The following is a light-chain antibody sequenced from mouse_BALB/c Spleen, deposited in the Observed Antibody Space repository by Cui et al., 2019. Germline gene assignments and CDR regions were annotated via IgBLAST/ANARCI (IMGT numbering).Light chain of an antibody. CDR3: QQWSGYPFT. J-gene: IGKJ4*01. CDR1: SSVSSSY. V-gene: IGKV4-58*01. Sequence: ENVLTQSPAIMAASLGQKVTITCSASSSVSSSYLHWFQQKSGASPKPLIHRTSNLASGVPARFSGSGSGTSYSLTISSVEAEDDATYYCQQWSGYPFTFGSGTKLEIK. CDR2: RTS.